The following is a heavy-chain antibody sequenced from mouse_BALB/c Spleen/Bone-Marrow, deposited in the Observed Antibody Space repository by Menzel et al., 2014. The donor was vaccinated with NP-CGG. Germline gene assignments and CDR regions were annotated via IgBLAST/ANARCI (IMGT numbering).Heavy chain of an antibody. V-gene: IGHV1-87*01. J-gene: IGHJ4*01. CDR1: GYTFTSYW. Sequence: QVQLQQSGAELARPGASVKLSCKASGYTFTSYWMQWVKQRPGQGLEWIGAIYPGNGDTRYTQKFKGKATLTADKSSSTAYMQFSSLASEDSAVYYCAREGYCYGSSIYYAMDYWGQGTSVTVSS. CDR2: IYPGNGDT. D-gene: IGHD1-1*01. CDR3: AREGYCYGSSIYYAMDY.